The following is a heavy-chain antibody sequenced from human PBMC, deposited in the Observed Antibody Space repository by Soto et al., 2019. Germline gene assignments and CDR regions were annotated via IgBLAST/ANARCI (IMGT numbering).Heavy chain of an antibody. D-gene: IGHD3-10*01. V-gene: IGHV3-74*01. CDR3: TRGPRPISTGTGAY. CDR2: IYNDGTYS. Sequence: PGWSLRLSWAAAGFMSKMYWMHWVRQSPGKGLVWISRIYNDGTYSDYADSVRGRFTISRDNVNDTLYLQMNNLRAEDSGLYYCTRGPRPISTGTGAYWGQGTQVTVSS. J-gene: IGHJ4*02. CDR1: GFMSKMYW.